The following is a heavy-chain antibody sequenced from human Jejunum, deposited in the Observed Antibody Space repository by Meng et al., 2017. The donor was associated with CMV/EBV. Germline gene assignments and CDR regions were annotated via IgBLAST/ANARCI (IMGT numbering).Heavy chain of an antibody. Sequence: GSGYTFTTYWIAWVRQMPGKGLEWMGIIYPGDSDTRYSPSFQGQVTISADKSISTAYLQWNSLKASDTAMYYCARSDIRGDAFDIWGQGTRVTVSS. CDR1: GYTFTTYW. J-gene: IGHJ3*02. CDR3: ARSDIRGDAFDI. CDR2: IYPGDSDT. V-gene: IGHV5-51*01. D-gene: IGHD2-15*01.